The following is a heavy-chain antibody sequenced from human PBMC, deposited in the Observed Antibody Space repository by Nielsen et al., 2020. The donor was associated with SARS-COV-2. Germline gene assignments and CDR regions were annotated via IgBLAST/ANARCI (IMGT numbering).Heavy chain of an antibody. Sequence: SETLSLTCTVSGGSMSGFYLSWLRQPPGKGLEWVGYMYHSGNTNYNPSLKSRVTISADTSKNQFSLKLSSVTAADTAVYYCARGVGEYCSSGVCYHSNWFDPWGQGTLVTVSS. CDR3: ARGVGEYCSSGVCYHSNWFDP. J-gene: IGHJ5*02. CDR1: GGSMSGFY. CDR2: MYHSGNT. D-gene: IGHD2-15*01. V-gene: IGHV4-59*01.